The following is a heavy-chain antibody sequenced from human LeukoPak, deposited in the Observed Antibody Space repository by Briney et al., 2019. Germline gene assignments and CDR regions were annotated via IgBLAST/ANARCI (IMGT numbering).Heavy chain of an antibody. J-gene: IGHJ6*02. V-gene: IGHV1-8*01. CDR3: ARGFLEWLSYDYGMDV. CDR2: MNPNSGNT. CDR1: GYTFTSYD. Sequence: GASVKVSCKASGYTFTSYDINWVRQATGQGLEWMGWMNPNSGNTGYAQKFQGRVTMTRNTSISTAYMELSSLRSEDTAVYYCARGFLEWLSYDYGMDVWAKGPRSPSP. D-gene: IGHD3-3*01.